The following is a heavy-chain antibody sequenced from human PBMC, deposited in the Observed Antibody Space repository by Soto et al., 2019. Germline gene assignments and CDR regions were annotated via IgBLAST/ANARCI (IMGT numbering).Heavy chain of an antibody. V-gene: IGHV3-66*01. CDR1: GFTVSSNY. CDR3: ARDLSSGWYGYYYYGMDV. Sequence: EVQLVESGGGLVQPGGSLRLSCAASGFTVSSNYMSWVRQAPGKGLEWVSVIYSGGSTYYADSVKGRFTISRDNSKNTLYLQMNSLRAEDMAVYYCARDLSSGWYGYYYYGMDVWGQGTTVTVSS. D-gene: IGHD6-19*01. CDR2: IYSGGST. J-gene: IGHJ6*02.